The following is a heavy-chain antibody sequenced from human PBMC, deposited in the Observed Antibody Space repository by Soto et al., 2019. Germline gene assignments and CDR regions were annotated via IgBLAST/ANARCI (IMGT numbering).Heavy chain of an antibody. CDR2: ISSSSYI. CDR3: ARDGPDSSGYYYGLGDFDY. Sequence: GGSLRLSCAASGFTFSSYSMNWVRQAPGKGLEWVSSISSSSYIYYADSVKGRFTISRDNAKNSLYLQMNSLRAEDTAVYYCARDGPDSSGYYYGLGDFDYWGQGTLVTVSS. CDR1: GFTFSSYS. J-gene: IGHJ4*02. V-gene: IGHV3-21*01. D-gene: IGHD3-22*01.